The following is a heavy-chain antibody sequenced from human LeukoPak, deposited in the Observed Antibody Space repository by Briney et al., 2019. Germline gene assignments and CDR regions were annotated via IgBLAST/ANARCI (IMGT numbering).Heavy chain of an antibody. CDR2: INHSGST. J-gene: IGHJ4*02. CDR1: GGSFSGYY. Sequence: PSETLSLTCAVYGGSFSGYYWSWIRQPPGKGLEWIGEINHSGSTNYNPSLKSRVTISVDTSKNQFSLKLSSVTAADTAVYYCARHRSRWFGELSPPDYWGQGTLVTVSS. CDR3: ARHRSRWFGELSPPDY. D-gene: IGHD3-10*01. V-gene: IGHV4-34*01.